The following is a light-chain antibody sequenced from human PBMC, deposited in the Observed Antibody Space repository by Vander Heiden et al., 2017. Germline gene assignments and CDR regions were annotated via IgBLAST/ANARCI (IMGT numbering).Light chain of an antibody. V-gene: IGKV3-15*01. CDR1: QSVSIN. Sequence: EIVMTQSPDTMSVSPGERATLSCRASQSVSINLAWYQQKPGQAPRRLIHGASTRATGIPARFSGSGSGTEFTLTISSLQSEDFARYYCQQYNGWPPKWTFGQGTKVEIK. CDR2: GAS. CDR3: QQYNGWPPKWT. J-gene: IGKJ1*01.